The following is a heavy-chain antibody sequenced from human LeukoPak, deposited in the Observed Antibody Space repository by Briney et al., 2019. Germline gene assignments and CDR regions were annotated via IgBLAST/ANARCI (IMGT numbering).Heavy chain of an antibody. CDR3: ARSAAAGSYYYYYGMDV. D-gene: IGHD6-13*01. CDR2: IITTFGTT. CDR1: GGTFSNYA. J-gene: IGHJ6*02. V-gene: IGHV1-69*13. Sequence: SVKVSCKASGGTFSNYAISWVRQAPGQGLEWMGGIITTFGTTKYTQKFQGRLTITADESTSTAYMELTSLRFEDTAAYYCARSAAAGSYYYYYGMDVWGQGTTVTVSS.